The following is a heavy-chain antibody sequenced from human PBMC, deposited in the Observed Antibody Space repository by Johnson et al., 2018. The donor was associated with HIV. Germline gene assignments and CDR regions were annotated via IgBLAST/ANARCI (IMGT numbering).Heavy chain of an antibody. D-gene: IGHD6-19*01. CDR2: ISWNSGST. Sequence: VQLVESGGGLVQPGRSLRLSCAASGFTFDDYAMHWVRQAPGKGLEWVSGISWNSGSTFYADSVKGRFTIPRDNSNNTLYLQMNSLRAEDTAVYYCARGFAGSGWYSHRPVGAFEIWGQGTMVTVSS. J-gene: IGHJ3*02. CDR3: ARGFAGSGWYSHRPVGAFEI. V-gene: IGHV3-9*01. CDR1: GFTFDDYA.